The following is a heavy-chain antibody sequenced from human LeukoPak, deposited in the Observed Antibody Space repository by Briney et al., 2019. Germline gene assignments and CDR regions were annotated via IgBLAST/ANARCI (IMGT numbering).Heavy chain of an antibody. Sequence: PSETLSLTCSVSGYSISTGYYWGWIRQPPGKGLEWIGSTYHSGSTYYTPSLRSRVTMSVDTSKNHFSLKLSSVTAVDTPVYYCARGYCSSLNCPDVPYNWFDPWGQGILVTVSS. CDR3: ARGYCSSLNCPDVPYNWFDP. D-gene: IGHD2-2*01. CDR2: TYHSGST. CDR1: GYSISTGYY. V-gene: IGHV4-38-2*02. J-gene: IGHJ5*02.